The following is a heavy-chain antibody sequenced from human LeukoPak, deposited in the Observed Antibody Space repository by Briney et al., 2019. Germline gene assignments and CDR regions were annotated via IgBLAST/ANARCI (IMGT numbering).Heavy chain of an antibody. CDR2: INSDGSST. J-gene: IGHJ4*02. CDR3: ASHFGWRN. CDR1: GFAFSTYW. D-gene: IGHD3-9*01. Sequence: GGSLRLSCAASGFAFSTYWMHWVRQAPGKGLVWVSRINSDGSSTTYADSVKGRFTISRNNAKNTLYLQMNSLRAEDTAVYYCASHFGWRNWGQGTLVTVSS. V-gene: IGHV3-74*01.